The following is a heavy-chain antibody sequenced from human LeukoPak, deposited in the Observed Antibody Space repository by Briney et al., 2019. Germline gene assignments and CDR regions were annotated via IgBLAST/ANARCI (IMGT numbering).Heavy chain of an antibody. V-gene: IGHV1-69*04. CDR2: IIPIFGIA. CDR1: GGTFSSYA. J-gene: IGHJ6*02. CDR3: ARDGGYRYYYYYGMDV. D-gene: IGHD3-16*01. Sequence: ASVKVSCKASGGTFSSYAISWVRQAPGQGLEWMGRIIPIFGIANYAQKFQGRVTITADKSTSTAYIELSSLRSEDTAVYYCARDGGYRYYYYYGMDVWGQGTTVTVSS.